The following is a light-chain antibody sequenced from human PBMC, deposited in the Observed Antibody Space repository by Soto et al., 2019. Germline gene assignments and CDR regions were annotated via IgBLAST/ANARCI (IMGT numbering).Light chain of an antibody. J-gene: IGLJ1*01. V-gene: IGLV1-40*01. CDR2: GNS. Sequence: SVRTQPPSVSGAQGQRVTISCTGSSSNIGAGYDVRWYQQLPGTAPKLLIYGNSNRPSGVPDRFSGSKSGTSASLAITGLQAEDEADYYCQSYDSGLSGSHVFGTGTKVTVL. CDR1: SSNIGAGYD. CDR3: QSYDSGLSGSHV.